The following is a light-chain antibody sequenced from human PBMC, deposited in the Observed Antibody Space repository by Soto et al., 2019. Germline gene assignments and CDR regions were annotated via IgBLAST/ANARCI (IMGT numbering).Light chain of an antibody. J-gene: IGKJ4*01. CDR1: PSVTNY. Sequence: IVLTQSPATLSLSPGERATLSCRASPSVTNYLAWYQQKPGQAPRLLIYAASSRATGIPDRFSGSGSGTDSTLTISRLEPEDFAVYYCQQYGYSPTFGGGTKV. CDR3: QQYGYSPT. CDR2: AAS. V-gene: IGKV3-20*01.